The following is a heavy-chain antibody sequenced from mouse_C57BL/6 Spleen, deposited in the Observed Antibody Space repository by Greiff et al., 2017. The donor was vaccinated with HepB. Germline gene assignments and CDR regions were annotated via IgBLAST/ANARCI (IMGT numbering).Heavy chain of an antibody. V-gene: IGHV1-81*01. D-gene: IGHD2-1*01. CDR2: IYPRSGNT. Sequence: VQRVESGAELARPGASVKLSCKASGYTFTSYGISWVKQRTGQGLEWIGEIYPRSGNTYYNEKFKGKATLTADKSSSTAYMELRSLTSEDSAVYFCARGDGNYCFDYWGQGTTLTVSS. J-gene: IGHJ2*01. CDR3: ARGDGNYCFDY. CDR1: GYTFTSYG.